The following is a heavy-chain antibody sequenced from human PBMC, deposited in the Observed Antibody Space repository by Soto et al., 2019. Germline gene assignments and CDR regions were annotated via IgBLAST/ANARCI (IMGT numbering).Heavy chain of an antibody. CDR1: GYTCTSYY. D-gene: IGHD3-22*01. J-gene: IGHJ4*02. V-gene: IGHV1-46*01. CDR2: INPSGGSP. CDR3: ARTGDYYDTSGYYYLPDY. Sequence: ASVKGSCKASGYTCTSYYIHWVRQAPGQRLEWMGIINPSGGSPSYAQKFQGRVTMTRDTSTSTVYMELSSLRSEDTAVYYCARTGDYYDTSGYYYLPDYWGQSTLVTVSS.